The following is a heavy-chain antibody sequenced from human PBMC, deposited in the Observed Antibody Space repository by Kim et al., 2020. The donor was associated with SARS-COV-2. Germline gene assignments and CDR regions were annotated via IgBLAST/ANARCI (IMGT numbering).Heavy chain of an antibody. CDR1: GFTFSNAW. Sequence: GGSLRLSCAASGFTFSNAWMSWVRQAPGKGLEWVGRIKSKTDGGTTDYAAPVKGRFTISRDDSKNTLYLQMNSLKTEDTAVYYCTTGDWSPMMSSGPQWGLDYWGQGTLVTVSS. V-gene: IGHV3-15*01. CDR2: IKSKTDGGTT. J-gene: IGHJ4*02. CDR3: TTGDWSPMMSSGPQWGLDY. D-gene: IGHD6-19*01.